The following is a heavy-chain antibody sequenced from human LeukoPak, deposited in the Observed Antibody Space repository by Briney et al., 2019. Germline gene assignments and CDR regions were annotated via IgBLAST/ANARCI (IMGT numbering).Heavy chain of an antibody. CDR1: GGPISSFY. CDR2: IYYSGST. J-gene: IGHJ4*02. CDR3: ARYYYGSESYPQFDY. V-gene: IGHV4-59*01. D-gene: IGHD3-10*01. Sequence: SETLSLTCTVSGGPISSFYWSWIRQPPGKGLEWIGNIYYSGSTNYNPSLKSRVTISVDTSKNQFSLNLNSVTAADTAVYYCARYYYGSESYPQFDYWGQGTLVTVSS.